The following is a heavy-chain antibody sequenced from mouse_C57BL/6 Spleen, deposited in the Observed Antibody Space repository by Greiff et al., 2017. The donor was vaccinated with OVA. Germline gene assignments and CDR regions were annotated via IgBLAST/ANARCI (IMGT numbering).Heavy chain of an antibody. CDR2: IDPSDSET. CDR1: GYTFTSYW. V-gene: IGHV1-52*01. J-gene: IGHJ3*01. Sequence: QVQLKQPGAELVRPGSSVKLSCKASGYTFTSYWMHWVKQRPIQGLEWIGNIDPSDSETHYNQKFKDKATLTVDKSSSTAYMQLSSLTSEDSAVYYCARVGDGGFAYWGQGTLVTVSA. D-gene: IGHD3-3*01. CDR3: ARVGDGGFAY.